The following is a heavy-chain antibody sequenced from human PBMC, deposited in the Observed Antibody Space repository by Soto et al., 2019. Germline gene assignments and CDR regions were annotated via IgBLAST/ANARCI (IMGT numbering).Heavy chain of an antibody. Sequence: QVQLVQSGAEVKKPGASVKVSCKASGYTFTNFGINWVRQAPGLGLEGVGWISPYNSNTKTVEKLKGRVTMTTDTSTSTAYMELRSVRYDDTAVYYCARGSDYGDSYFDYWGQGTLVTVSS. J-gene: IGHJ4*02. V-gene: IGHV1-18*01. D-gene: IGHD4-17*01. CDR1: GYTFTNFG. CDR3: ARGSDYGDSYFDY. CDR2: ISPYNSNT.